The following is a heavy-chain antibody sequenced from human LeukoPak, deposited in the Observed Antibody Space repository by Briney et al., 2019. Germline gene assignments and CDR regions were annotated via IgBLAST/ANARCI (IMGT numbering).Heavy chain of an antibody. D-gene: IGHD2-21*02. V-gene: IGHV1-18*01. Sequence: GAPVKVSCKASGYTFTSYGISWVRQAPGQGLEWMGWISAYNGNTSYAQKLQGRVTMTTDTSTSTAYMELRSLRSDDTAVYYCARVCGGDCYSDFDYWGQGTLVTVSS. J-gene: IGHJ4*02. CDR2: ISAYNGNT. CDR3: ARVCGGDCYSDFDY. CDR1: GYTFTSYG.